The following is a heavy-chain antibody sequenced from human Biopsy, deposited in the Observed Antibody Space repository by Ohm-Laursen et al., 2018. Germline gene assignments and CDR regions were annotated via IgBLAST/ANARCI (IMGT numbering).Heavy chain of an antibody. CDR2: ISPRGATT. D-gene: IGHD5-24*01. J-gene: IGHJ6*02. Sequence: GASVKVSCKASGNTFATYHIHWVRQAPGQGLEWMGVISPRGATTSFSQKFQGRITMTRDTSTGTVYMDLNSLGSEDTAVYYCARAGVGSDGTDSYYYVMDVWGPGTTVTVSS. V-gene: IGHV1-46*01. CDR3: ARAGVGSDGTDSYYYVMDV. CDR1: GNTFATYH.